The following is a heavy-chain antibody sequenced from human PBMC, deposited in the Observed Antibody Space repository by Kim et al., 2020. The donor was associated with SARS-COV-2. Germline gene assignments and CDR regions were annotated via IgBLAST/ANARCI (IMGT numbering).Heavy chain of an antibody. CDR2: ISYDGSNK. D-gene: IGHD1-26*01. CDR3: ARVCVVGATKDEGCDY. J-gene: IGHJ4*02. V-gene: IGHV3-30*04. CDR1: GFTFSSYA. Sequence: GGSLRLSCAASGFTFSSYAMHWVRQAPGKGLEWVAVISYDGSNKYYADSVKGRFTISRDNSKNTLYLQMNSLRAEDTAVYYCARVCVVGATKDEGCDYWGQGTLVTVSS.